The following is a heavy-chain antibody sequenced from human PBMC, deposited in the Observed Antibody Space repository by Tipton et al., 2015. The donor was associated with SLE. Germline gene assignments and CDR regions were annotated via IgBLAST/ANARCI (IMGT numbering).Heavy chain of an antibody. D-gene: IGHD3-16*02. CDR1: GYTFTTYG. Sequence: QSGAEVKKSGASVRVSCKTSGYTFTTYGISWVRQAPGQGLEWGGWISPYNGNTNYAEKFQGRVTMTTDTSTTTAYMDLRSLRSDDTAMYYCARDFDYDYIWGSYRPYYFDYWGQGTLVTVSS. J-gene: IGHJ4*02. CDR3: ARDFDYDYIWGSYRPYYFDY. CDR2: ISPYNGNT. V-gene: IGHV1-18*01.